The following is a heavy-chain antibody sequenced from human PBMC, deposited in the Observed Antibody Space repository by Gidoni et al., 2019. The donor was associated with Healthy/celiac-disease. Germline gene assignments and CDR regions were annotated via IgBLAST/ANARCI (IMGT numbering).Heavy chain of an antibody. CDR2: IKPDGSVK. CDR1: GFPFRGYW. CDR3: ASLIVVVPAAIYYFDS. J-gene: IGHJ4*02. V-gene: IGHV3-7*01. Sequence: EVQLVESGGALVQPGGSLGRAGAGAGFPFRGYWMSWVRQAPGKGLEWVANIKPDGSVKYYVDSVKGRFTISRDNAKNSLYLQMNSLRAEDTAVYYCASLIVVVPAAIYYFDSWGQGTLVPVSS. D-gene: IGHD2-2*01.